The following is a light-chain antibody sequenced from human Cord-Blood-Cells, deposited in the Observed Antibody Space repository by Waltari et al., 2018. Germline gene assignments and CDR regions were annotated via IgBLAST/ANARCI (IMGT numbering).Light chain of an antibody. CDR3: QQFNNYPIT. V-gene: IGKV1D-13*01. CDR1: QGISSA. CDR2: DAS. J-gene: IGKJ5*01. Sequence: AIQLTQSPSSLSASVGDRVTTTCLASQGISSALAWYQHKPGKAPKLLIYDASSLESGVPSRFSGSGSGTDFTLTISSLQPEDFATYYCQQFNNYPITFGQGTRLEIK.